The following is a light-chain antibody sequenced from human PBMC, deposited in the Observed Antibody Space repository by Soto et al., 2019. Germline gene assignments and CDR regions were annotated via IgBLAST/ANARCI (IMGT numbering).Light chain of an antibody. Sequence: QSALTQPRSVSGSPGQQVTISCTGTSSDVGGYNYVSWYQQHPGKAPKLMIFDVSKRPSGVPDRFAGSKSGNTASLTISGLQAEDEADYYCCSYVGWYSLIFGGVTKLTV. CDR1: SSDVGGYNY. J-gene: IGLJ2*01. CDR3: CSYVGWYSLI. V-gene: IGLV2-11*01. CDR2: DVS.